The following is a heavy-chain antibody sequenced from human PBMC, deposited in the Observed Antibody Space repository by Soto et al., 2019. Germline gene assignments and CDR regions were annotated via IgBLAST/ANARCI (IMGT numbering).Heavy chain of an antibody. CDR2: VYNSGGT. V-gene: IGHV4-59*01. Sequence: WTWIRQPPGRGLEWIGYVYNSGGTDYSPSLKNRVAISVDTSKNQFSLKLDSVTAADTAIYYCAREGRKGLNFDYWGQGTLVTVSS. J-gene: IGHJ4*02. CDR3: AREGRKGLNFDY.